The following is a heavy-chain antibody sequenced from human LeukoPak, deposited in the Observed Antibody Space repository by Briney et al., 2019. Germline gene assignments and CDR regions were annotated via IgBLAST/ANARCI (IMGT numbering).Heavy chain of an antibody. CDR1: GGSISSYY. CDR3: ASSRPYYYGSGSYSLYYYYGMDV. V-gene: IGHV4-59*08. D-gene: IGHD3-10*01. J-gene: IGHJ6*02. CDR2: IYYSGST. Sequence: SETLSLTCTVSGGSISSYYWSWIRQPPGKGLEWIGYIYYSGSTNYNPSLKSRVTISVDTSKNQFSLKLSSVTAADTAVYYCASSRPYYYGSGSYSLYYYYGMDVWGQGTTVTVSS.